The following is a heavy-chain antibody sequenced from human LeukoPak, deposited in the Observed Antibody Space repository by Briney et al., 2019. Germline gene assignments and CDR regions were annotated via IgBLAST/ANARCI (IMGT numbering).Heavy chain of an antibody. V-gene: IGHV3-33*01. D-gene: IGHD3-22*01. CDR2: IWHDGSRK. CDR1: GFTLSNYG. CDR3: ARDEGDSSGYYPGL. Sequence: GGSLRLSCAASGFTLSNYGMHWVRQAPGKGLEGVAAIWHDGSRKYYAESVKGRFTISRDNARNTVYVQMDSLRAEDTAVYYCARDEGDSSGYYPGLWGQGTLVTVSS. J-gene: IGHJ1*01.